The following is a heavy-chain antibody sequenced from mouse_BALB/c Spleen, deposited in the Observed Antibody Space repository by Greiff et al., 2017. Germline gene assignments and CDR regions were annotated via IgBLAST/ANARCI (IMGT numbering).Heavy chain of an antibody. V-gene: IGHV1-69*02. J-gene: IGHJ4*01. CDR2: IDPSDSYT. CDR1: GYTFTSYW. Sequence: QVQLQQPGAELVKPGASVKLSCKASGYTFTSYWMHWVKQRPGQGLEWIGEIDPSDSYTNYNQKFKGKATLTVDKSSSTAYMQLSSLTSEDSAVYYCASGGWLLYDAMDYWGQGTSVTVSS. CDR3: ASGGWLLYDAMDY. D-gene: IGHD2-3*01.